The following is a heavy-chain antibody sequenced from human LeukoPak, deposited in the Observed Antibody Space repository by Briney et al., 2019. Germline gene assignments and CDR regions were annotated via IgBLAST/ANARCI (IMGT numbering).Heavy chain of an antibody. CDR1: GFTFSSYA. CDR3: AREELLSTGLQFDY. D-gene: IGHD3-10*01. J-gene: IGHJ4*02. CDR2: ISYDGSKN. Sequence: GRSLRLSCATSGFTFSSYALHWVRQAPGKGLEWVAVISYDGSKNYYADSVKGRFTISRGNSKNTLYLQMNSVRAEDSALYFCAREELLSTGLQFDYWGQGTLVTVSS. V-gene: IGHV3-30-3*01.